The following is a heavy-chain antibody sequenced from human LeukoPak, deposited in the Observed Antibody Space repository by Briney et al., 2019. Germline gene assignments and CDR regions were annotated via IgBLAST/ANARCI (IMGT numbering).Heavy chain of an antibody. D-gene: IGHD3-3*01. CDR3: AREGGPLWGGYQIPVWYFDY. V-gene: IGHV3-7*01. J-gene: IGHJ4*02. CDR2: IKQDGSEK. CDR1: GFTFSSYW. Sequence: GGSLRLSCAASGFTFSSYWMSWVRQAPGKGLEWVANIKQDGSEKYYVDSVKGRFTISRDNAKNSLYLQMNSLRAEDTAVYYCAREGGPLWGGYQIPVWYFDYWGQGTLVTVSS.